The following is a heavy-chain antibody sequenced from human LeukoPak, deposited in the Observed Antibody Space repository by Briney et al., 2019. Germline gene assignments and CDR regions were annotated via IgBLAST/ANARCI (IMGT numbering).Heavy chain of an antibody. CDR2: INAGNGNT. V-gene: IGHV1-3*01. CDR1: GYTFTSYA. CDR3: AVDYYDSSGYCDY. Sequence: VASVKVSCKASGYTFTSYAMHWVRQAPGQRLEWMGWINAGNGNTKYSQKFQGRVTITRDESTSTAYMELSSLRSEDTAVYYCAVDYYDSSGYCDYWGQGTLVTVSS. D-gene: IGHD3-22*01. J-gene: IGHJ4*02.